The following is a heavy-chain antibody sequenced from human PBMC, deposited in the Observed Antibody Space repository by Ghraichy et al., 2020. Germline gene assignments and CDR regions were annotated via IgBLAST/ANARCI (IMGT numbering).Heavy chain of an antibody. CDR2: INHSGST. D-gene: IGHD4-23*01. Sequence: SETLSLTCAVYGGSFSGYYWSWIRQPPGKGLEWIGEINHSGSTNYNPSLKSRVTISVDTSKNQFSLKLSSVTAADTAVYYCAAGVRGKFNYWGQGTLVTVSS. CDR1: GGSFSGYY. J-gene: IGHJ4*02. V-gene: IGHV4-34*01. CDR3: AAGVRGKFNY.